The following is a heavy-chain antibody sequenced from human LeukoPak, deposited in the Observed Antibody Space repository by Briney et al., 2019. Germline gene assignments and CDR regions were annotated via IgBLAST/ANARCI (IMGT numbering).Heavy chain of an antibody. D-gene: IGHD1-14*01. CDR3: ARDFRVTATTPNLDY. CDR1: GFTFSSYA. Sequence: GGSLRLSCAASGFTFSSYAMHSVRQAPGKGLEWVAVISYDGSNKYYADSVKGRVTISRDNPKNTLYLQMNSLRAEDTAVYYCARDFRVTATTPNLDYWGQGTLVTVSS. CDR2: ISYDGSNK. V-gene: IGHV3-30*04. J-gene: IGHJ4*02.